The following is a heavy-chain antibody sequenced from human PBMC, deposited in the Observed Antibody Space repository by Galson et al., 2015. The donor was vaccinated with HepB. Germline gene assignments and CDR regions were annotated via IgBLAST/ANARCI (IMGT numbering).Heavy chain of an antibody. D-gene: IGHD3-10*01. CDR1: GFTFSSSA. CDR3: ARGGLYYFSSGSYGQT. V-gene: IGHV3-23*01. J-gene: IGHJ5*02. CDR2: IGGSGITT. Sequence: SLRLSCAASGFTFSSSAMSWVRQAPGKGLEWVSGIGGSGITTYYADSVKGRFTISRDNSKNTLYLQMNSLRAEDTAVYYCARGGLYYFSSGSYGQTWGQGTLVTVSS.